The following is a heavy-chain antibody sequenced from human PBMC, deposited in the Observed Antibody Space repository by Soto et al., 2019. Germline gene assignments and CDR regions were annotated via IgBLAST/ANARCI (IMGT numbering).Heavy chain of an antibody. V-gene: IGHV1-18*04. J-gene: IGHJ6*02. Sequence: GASEKVSCNASGYSFTTHGISWVRRAPGHGLEWMGWTSAYNGDTHYVQRFQGRLTMTTDTSTSTAYMELRSLTSDDTAVYYCARDPPFSGILRGTPLMDVWGQGTTVTVAS. CDR1: GYSFTTHG. D-gene: IGHD4-17*01. CDR2: TSAYNGDT. CDR3: ARDPPFSGILRGTPLMDV.